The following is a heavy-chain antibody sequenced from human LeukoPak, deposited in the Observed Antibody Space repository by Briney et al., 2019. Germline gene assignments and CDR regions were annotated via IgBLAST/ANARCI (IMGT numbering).Heavy chain of an antibody. CDR3: ARANYGSGSYYNVDWFDP. J-gene: IGHJ5*02. Sequence: SETLSLTCTVSGGSISSYYWSWIRQPPGKGLEWIGYIYYSGSTNYNPSLKSRVTISVDTPKNQFSLKLSSVTAADTAVYYCARANYGSGSYYNVDWFDPWGQGTLVTVSS. CDR2: IYYSGST. V-gene: IGHV4-59*01. CDR1: GGSISSYY. D-gene: IGHD3-10*01.